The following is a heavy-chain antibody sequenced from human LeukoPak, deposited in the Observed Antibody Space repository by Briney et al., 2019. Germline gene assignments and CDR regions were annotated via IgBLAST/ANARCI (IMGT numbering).Heavy chain of an antibody. CDR1: GFTFSRYW. D-gene: IGHD5-24*01. J-gene: IGHJ3*02. CDR3: ARPGRLGGYKTLDAFDI. V-gene: IGHV3-7*02. CDR2: IKQDGTEK. Sequence: PGGSLRLSCAASGFTFSRYWMSWVRQAPGKGLEWVANIKQDGTEKYYVDSVKGRFTISRDNARNSLYLQMNSLRAEDTAVYYCARPGRLGGYKTLDAFDIWGQGTMVTVSS.